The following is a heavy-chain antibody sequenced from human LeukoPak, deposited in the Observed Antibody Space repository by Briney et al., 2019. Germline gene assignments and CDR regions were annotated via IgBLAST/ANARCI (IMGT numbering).Heavy chain of an antibody. J-gene: IGHJ4*02. D-gene: IGHD1-26*01. CDR3: ARISGSYVFDY. CDR2: ITSSSTYT. CDR1: GFTFSDYY. V-gene: IGHV3-11*03. Sequence: GGSLRLSCAASGFTFSDYYMSWIRQAPGKGLEWVSYITSSSTYTNYADSVKGRFAISRDNAKNSLYLQINSLRAEDTAAYYCARISGSYVFDYWGQGTLVTVSS.